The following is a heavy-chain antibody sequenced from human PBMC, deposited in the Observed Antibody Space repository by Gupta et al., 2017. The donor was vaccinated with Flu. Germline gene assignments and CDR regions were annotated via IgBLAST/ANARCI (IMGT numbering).Heavy chain of an antibody. V-gene: IGHV4-31*02. CDR2: IYNSGTT. CDR1: GSVSSGAYY. J-gene: IGHJ4*02. Sequence: GSVSSGAYYWSWIRQHPGKGLEWIGYIYNSGTTYNPSLKSRVTISVDTSANQFSLKLSSGTAADTAVYYCARGTMWLTATGYFDYWGQGSLVTGSS. CDR3: ARGTMWLTATGYFDY. D-gene: IGHD3-22*01.